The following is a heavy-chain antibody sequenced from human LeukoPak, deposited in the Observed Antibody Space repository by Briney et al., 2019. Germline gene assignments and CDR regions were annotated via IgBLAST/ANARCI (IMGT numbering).Heavy chain of an antibody. V-gene: IGHV3-11*01. J-gene: IGHJ6*02. CDR1: GFTFSDYY. CDR3: AREYGGNSDGMDV. Sequence: GGSLRLSCAASGFTFSDYYMSWVRQAPGKGLEGVSYISSSGSTIYYADSVKGGFTISRDNAKNSLYLQMNSLRAEDTAVYYCAREYGGNSDGMDVWGQGTTVTVSS. D-gene: IGHD4-23*01. CDR2: ISSSGSTI.